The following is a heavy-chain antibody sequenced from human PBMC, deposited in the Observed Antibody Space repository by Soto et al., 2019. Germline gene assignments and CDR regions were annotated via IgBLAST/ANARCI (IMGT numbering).Heavy chain of an antibody. CDR1: GFTFSSYA. CDR3: ARDLGIVGASDAFDL. D-gene: IGHD1-26*01. CDR2: ISYDGSNK. Sequence: GGSLRLSCAASGFTFSSYAMHLVRQAPGKGLECVAVISYDGSNKYYADSVKGRFTISRDNSKNTLSLQMNSLRDEDTAVYYCARDLGIVGASDAFDLWGKGTMVTVSS. V-gene: IGHV3-30-3*01. J-gene: IGHJ3*01.